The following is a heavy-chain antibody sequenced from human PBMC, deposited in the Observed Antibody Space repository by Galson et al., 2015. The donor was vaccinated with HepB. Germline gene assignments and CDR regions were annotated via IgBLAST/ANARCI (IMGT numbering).Heavy chain of an antibody. CDR3: ARHYYSGWLDVDY. Sequence: LSLTCSVSGGSINSNRHYWGWIRQPPGKGLEWIGSIHHGGNTYHNTSLKSRLTMSVDTSKNQFSLKLNSVTAADTAVYYCARHYYSGWLDVDYWGQGTLVTVSS. V-gene: IGHV4-39*01. D-gene: IGHD5-12*01. CDR2: IHHGGNT. J-gene: IGHJ4*02. CDR1: GGSINSNRHY.